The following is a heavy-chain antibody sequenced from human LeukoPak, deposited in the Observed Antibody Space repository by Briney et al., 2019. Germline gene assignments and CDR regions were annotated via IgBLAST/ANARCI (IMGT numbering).Heavy chain of an antibody. J-gene: IGHJ6*03. Sequence: GGSLRLSCVASGFTASRNVMSWVRQAPGKGLEWVSLIYSDDRAFYADSVKGRFTISRNNSKNTLFLQVSSLKPEDTAIYYCARDLAGFQEPRYYYYMDVWGKGTTVTVSS. D-gene: IGHD1-14*01. CDR1: GFTASRNV. V-gene: IGHV3-66*02. CDR2: IYSDDRA. CDR3: ARDLAGFQEPRYYYYMDV.